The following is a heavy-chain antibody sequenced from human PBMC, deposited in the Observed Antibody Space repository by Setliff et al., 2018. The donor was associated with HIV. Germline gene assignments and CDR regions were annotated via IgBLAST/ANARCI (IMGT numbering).Heavy chain of an antibody. V-gene: IGHV1-69*13. D-gene: IGHD2-2*01. Sequence: SVKVSCKASGGTFSSFAISRVRQAPGQGLEWMGEIIPVFGTLNYAQTFQGRVTITADELTGTAYMDLTNLRPEDTAVYYCARGRRVVPAAESNWFDPWGQGTLVTVSS. CDR3: ARGRRVVPAAESNWFDP. J-gene: IGHJ5*02. CDR1: GGTFSSFA. CDR2: IIPVFGTL.